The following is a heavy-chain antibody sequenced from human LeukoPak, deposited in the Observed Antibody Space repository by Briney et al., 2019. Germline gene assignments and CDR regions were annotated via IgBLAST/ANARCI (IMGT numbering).Heavy chain of an antibody. CDR3: ARSTALVGDDWVDP. D-gene: IGHD2-21*01. V-gene: IGHV6-1*01. Sequence: SQTLSLTCAISGDSVSSNSAAWNWIRQSPSRGLEWLGRTVYRSKWYYDYAVSVQSRITINADTSKNQFSLHLDSATPEDTAVYYCARSTALVGDDWVDPWGQGTLVTVSS. J-gene: IGHJ5*02. CDR2: TVYRSKWYY. CDR1: GDSVSSNSAA.